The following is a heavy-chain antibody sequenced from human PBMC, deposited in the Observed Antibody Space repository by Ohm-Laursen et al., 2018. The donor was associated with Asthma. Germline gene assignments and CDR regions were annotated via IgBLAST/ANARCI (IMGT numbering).Heavy chain of an antibody. D-gene: IGHD1-26*01. Sequence: SLRLSCTASGYTFSRYSIHWVRQIPGKGLEWVASISTASSFIYYADSVRGRFTISRDNSKNTLYLQMNSLRAEDTAVYYCARASGGYYIDYWGQGTLVTVSS. J-gene: IGHJ4*02. CDR3: ARASGGYYIDY. CDR1: GYTFSRYS. CDR2: ISTASSFI. V-gene: IGHV3-21*04.